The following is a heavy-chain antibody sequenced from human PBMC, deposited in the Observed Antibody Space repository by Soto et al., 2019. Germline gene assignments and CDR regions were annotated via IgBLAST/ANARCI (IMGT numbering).Heavy chain of an antibody. D-gene: IGHD3-3*01. J-gene: IGHJ4*02. CDR2: IWYDGSNK. CDR1: GFTFSSYG. Sequence: PGGSLRLSCAASGFTFSSYGMHWVRQAPGKGLEWVAVIWYDGSNKYYADSVKGRFTISRDNSKNTLYLQMNSLRAEDTAVYYCARAYYENGYYFDYLGQGTLVTVSS. CDR3: ARAYYENGYYFDY. V-gene: IGHV3-33*01.